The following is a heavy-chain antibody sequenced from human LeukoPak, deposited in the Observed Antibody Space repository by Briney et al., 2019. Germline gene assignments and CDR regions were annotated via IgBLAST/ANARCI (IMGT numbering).Heavy chain of an antibody. CDR2: LYSGGNT. J-gene: IGHJ4*02. CDR1: GFTVSSNY. Sequence: GGSLRLSCAASGFTVSSNYMSWVRQAPGKGLEWVSVLYSGGNTYYADSAKGRFTISRDNSKNTLYLQMDSLRAEDTAVYYCAKDAQVAHLGYWGQGTLVTVSS. D-gene: IGHD2-15*01. CDR3: AKDAQVAHLGY. V-gene: IGHV3-53*01.